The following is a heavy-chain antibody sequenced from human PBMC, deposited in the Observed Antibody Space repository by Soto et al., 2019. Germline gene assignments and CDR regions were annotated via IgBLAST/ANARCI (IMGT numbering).Heavy chain of an antibody. CDR2: IIPILGIA. Sequence: QVQLVQSGAEVKKPGSSVKVSCKASGGTFSSYTISWVRQAPGQGLEWMGRIIPILGIANYAQKFQGRVTITADKSTSTAYMELRSLRSEDTAVYYCARLVRGVPGQYYYYYGMDVWGQGTTVTVSS. CDR3: ARLVRGVPGQYYYYYGMDV. D-gene: IGHD3-10*01. J-gene: IGHJ6*02. CDR1: GGTFSSYT. V-gene: IGHV1-69*02.